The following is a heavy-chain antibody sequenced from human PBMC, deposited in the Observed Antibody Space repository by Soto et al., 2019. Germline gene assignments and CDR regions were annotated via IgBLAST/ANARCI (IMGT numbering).Heavy chain of an antibody. D-gene: IGHD3-10*01. Sequence: SETLSLTCAVYGGSFSGYYWSWIRQPPGKGLEWIGEINHSGSTNYNPSLKSRVTISVDTSKNQFSLKLSSVTAADTAVYYCARGRRMGYYGSGSDLDYWGQGTLVTVSS. CDR2: INHSGST. CDR3: ARGRRMGYYGSGSDLDY. V-gene: IGHV4-34*01. CDR1: GGSFSGYY. J-gene: IGHJ4*02.